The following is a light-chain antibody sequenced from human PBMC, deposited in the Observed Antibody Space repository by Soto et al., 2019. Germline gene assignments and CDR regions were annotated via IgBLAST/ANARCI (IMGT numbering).Light chain of an antibody. CDR1: HSVNIN. CDR3: QQHNNWPLT. Sequence: EIVMTPSPATPSVSSGERATLSCRTNHSVNINLAWYQQKPGQAPRLLIYGASTRATGIPARFSGSGSGTEFTLTISSLQSEDFAVYYCQQHNNWPLTFGGGTKVDIK. J-gene: IGKJ4*01. V-gene: IGKV3-15*01. CDR2: GAS.